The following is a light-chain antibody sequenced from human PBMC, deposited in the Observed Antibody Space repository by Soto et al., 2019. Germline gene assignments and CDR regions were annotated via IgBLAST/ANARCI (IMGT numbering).Light chain of an antibody. Sequence: EIVLTQSPATLSLSPGERATLSCRASQSIGLAIAWYQHKPGQAPRLLIFDASQRATGIPARFRGSGSGTDFTLSISGPEPEDFALYDCQQRTDRPQWRVGQGTKVDIK. CDR2: DAS. J-gene: IGKJ1*01. V-gene: IGKV3-11*01. CDR1: QSIGLA. CDR3: QQRTDRPQWR.